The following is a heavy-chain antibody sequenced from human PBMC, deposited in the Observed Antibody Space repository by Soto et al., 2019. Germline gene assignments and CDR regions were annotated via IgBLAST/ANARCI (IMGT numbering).Heavy chain of an antibody. J-gene: IGHJ4*02. Sequence: SETLSLTCTVSGGSISSGGYYWSWIRQNPGKGQEWIGYIYYSGSTYYNPSLKSRVKISVEKSKNQFSLKLSSVTAADTAVYYCATESPSLRTIDYWGQGTLVTVSS. CDR3: ATESPSLRTIDY. CDR1: GGSISSGGYY. V-gene: IGHV4-31*03. D-gene: IGHD5-12*01. CDR2: IYYSGST.